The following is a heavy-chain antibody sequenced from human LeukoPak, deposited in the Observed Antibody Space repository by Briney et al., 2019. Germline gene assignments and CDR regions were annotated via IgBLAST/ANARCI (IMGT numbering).Heavy chain of an antibody. Sequence: LSETLSLTCTVSGGSISSYYWSWIRQPPGKGLEWIGYIYYSGSTNYNPSLKSRVTISVDTSKNQFSLKLSSVTAADTAVYYCARSAPSSFLEWLSLDYWGQGTLVTVSS. CDR3: ARSAPSSFLEWLSLDY. D-gene: IGHD3-3*02. V-gene: IGHV4-59*01. J-gene: IGHJ4*02. CDR1: GGSISSYY. CDR2: IYYSGST.